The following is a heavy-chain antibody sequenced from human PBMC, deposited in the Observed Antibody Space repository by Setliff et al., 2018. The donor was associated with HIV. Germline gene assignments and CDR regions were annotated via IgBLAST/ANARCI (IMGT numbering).Heavy chain of an antibody. CDR1: GYSISSGYY. J-gene: IGHJ6*02. CDR3: ARMGYSSGWSYDRYYYFGLDA. CDR2: IYHAGNT. V-gene: IGHV4-38-2*02. D-gene: IGHD6-19*01. Sequence: SETLSLTCTVTGYSISSGYYWAWIRQPPGKGLEWIGYIYHAGNTYYNPSLKSRVTISVDTSKNQFSLKLSSVTAADTAVYYCARMGYSSGWSYDRYYYFGLDAWGQGTTVTVSS.